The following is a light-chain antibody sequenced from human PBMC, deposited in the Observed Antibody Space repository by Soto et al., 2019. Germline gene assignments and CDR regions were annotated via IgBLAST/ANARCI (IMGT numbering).Light chain of an antibody. CDR3: SSFTSSGTLVV. J-gene: IGLJ2*01. Sequence: QSALTQPASVSGSPGQSITISCTGTSSDVGDYKFVSWYQQHPGKAPKLIIYEVTNRPSGVSDRFSGSKSGNTASLTISGLQADDESDYYCSSFTSSGTLVVFGGGTKLTVL. CDR1: SSDVGDYKF. CDR2: EVT. V-gene: IGLV2-14*01.